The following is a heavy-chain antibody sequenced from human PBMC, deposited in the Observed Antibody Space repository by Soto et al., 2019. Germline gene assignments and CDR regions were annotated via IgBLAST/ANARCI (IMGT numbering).Heavy chain of an antibody. CDR3: AHSRNLITEDAQVGDFDY. V-gene: IGHV2-5*02. D-gene: IGHD3-10*01. J-gene: IGHJ4*02. Sequence: QISLKESGPTLVKPTETLKLTCTFSGFSLTTDGEGVGWVRQPPGEALEWLALIYWDDDERYSPSLKTRLTIKKDPSKNHVALILTNMDPVDTATYYCAHSRNLITEDAQVGDFDYWGQGTLVTVSS. CDR2: IYWDDDE. CDR1: GFSLTTDGEG.